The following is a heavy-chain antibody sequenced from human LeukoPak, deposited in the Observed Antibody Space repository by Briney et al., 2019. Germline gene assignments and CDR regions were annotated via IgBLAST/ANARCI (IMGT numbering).Heavy chain of an antibody. J-gene: IGHJ4*02. CDR2: VSYSGST. Sequence: SETLPLTCTVSGGSIGSYYWNWIRQPPGKGLEWIGYVSYSGSTNYNPSLKSRVIMSVDKSKNQFSLKLSSVTAADTAVYFCARATSGYYFDFWDQGTLVTVSS. CDR1: GGSIGSYY. CDR3: ARATSGYYFDF. D-gene: IGHD3-22*01. V-gene: IGHV4-59*01.